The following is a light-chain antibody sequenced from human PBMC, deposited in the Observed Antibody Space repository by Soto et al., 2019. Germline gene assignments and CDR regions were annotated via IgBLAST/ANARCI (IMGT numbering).Light chain of an antibody. Sequence: DLVMTQSPLSLPVTPGEPASISCRSSQSLVHSNGYTYLDWYLQKPGQSPQLLIYLGSTRASGVPDRFSGSRSGTDFTLKISRVEAEDVGVYYCMQPLQTRTFGQGTKLEIK. CDR2: LGS. CDR1: QSLVHSNGYTY. V-gene: IGKV2-28*01. CDR3: MQPLQTRT. J-gene: IGKJ2*01.